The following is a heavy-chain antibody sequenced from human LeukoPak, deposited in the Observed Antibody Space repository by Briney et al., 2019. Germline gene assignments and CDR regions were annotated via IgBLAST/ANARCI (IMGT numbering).Heavy chain of an antibody. J-gene: IGHJ4*02. D-gene: IGHD3-10*01. V-gene: IGHV3-30*02. CDR2: IRYDGSNK. Sequence: GGSLRLSCAASGFTFSNYAMHWVRQAPGKGLEWVAFIRYDGSNKYYSDSVKGRFTISRDNSKNTLYLQMNSLRAEDTAVYYCAKDHSELSGFDYWGQGTLVTVSS. CDR3: AKDHSELSGFDY. CDR1: GFTFSNYA.